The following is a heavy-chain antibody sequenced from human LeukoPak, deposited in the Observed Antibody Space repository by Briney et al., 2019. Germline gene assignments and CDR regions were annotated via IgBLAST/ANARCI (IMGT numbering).Heavy chain of an antibody. Sequence: ASVKVSCKASGYTFTGYHMHWVRQAPGQGLEWMGRINPNSGDTNYAQKFQGRVTMTRVTSISTAYMELSRLRSDDTAVYYCARDYCSSTSCLFDYWGQGTLVTVSS. CDR3: ARDYCSSTSCLFDY. V-gene: IGHV1-2*06. CDR2: INPNSGDT. CDR1: GYTFTGYH. D-gene: IGHD2-2*01. J-gene: IGHJ4*02.